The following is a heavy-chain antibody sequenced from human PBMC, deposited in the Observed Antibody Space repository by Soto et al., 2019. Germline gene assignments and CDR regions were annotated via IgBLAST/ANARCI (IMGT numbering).Heavy chain of an antibody. J-gene: IGHJ4*02. CDR1: GFTFRTYA. Sequence: QVQLVESGGGVVQPGRSLKLSCAASGFTFRTYAMHWVRQAPGKGLEWVAVISYDGSNTYYADSVKGRFTISRDNSKNXKYVQMNRLRTEDSTVYYCARDSDTNGYCYDYFDYWGQGTMVTVSS. D-gene: IGHD5-12*01. CDR3: ARDSDTNGYCYDYFDY. CDR2: ISYDGSNT. V-gene: IGHV3-30*04.